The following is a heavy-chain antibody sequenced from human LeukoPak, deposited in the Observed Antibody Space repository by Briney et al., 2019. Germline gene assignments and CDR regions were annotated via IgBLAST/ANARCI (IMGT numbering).Heavy chain of an antibody. D-gene: IGHD6-19*01. CDR3: ARGTYSSGRIPFDY. CDR2: IYYSGST. Sequence: PSETLSLTCTVSGGSISSYYWSWIRQPPGKGLEWIGYIYYSGSTNYNPSLKSRVTISVDTSKNQFSLKLCSVTAADTAVYYCARGTYSSGRIPFDYWGQGTLVTVSS. V-gene: IGHV4-59*01. CDR1: GGSISSYY. J-gene: IGHJ4*02.